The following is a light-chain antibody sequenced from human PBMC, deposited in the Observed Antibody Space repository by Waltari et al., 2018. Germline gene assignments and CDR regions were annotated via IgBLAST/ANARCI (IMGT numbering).Light chain of an antibody. J-gene: IGLJ1*01. CDR3: GTWDSSLSAHV. V-gene: IGLV1-51*01. Sequence: QSVLTQPPSVSAAPGQKVTISCSGSSSNIGNNFVSWYQQIPGTAPKLLIFENYKRPSGIPRRFSGSKSGTSATLGITGLQTGDEADYYCGTWDSSLSAHVFGTGTKVTVL. CDR2: ENY. CDR1: SSNIGNNF.